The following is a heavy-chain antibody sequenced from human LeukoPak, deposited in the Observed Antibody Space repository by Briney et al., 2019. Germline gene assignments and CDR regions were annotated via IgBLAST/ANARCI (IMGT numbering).Heavy chain of an antibody. Sequence: SVKVSCKASGGTFSSYAISWVRQAPGQGLEWMGGIIPIFGTANYAQKFQGRVTITADESTSTAYMELSSLRSEDTAVYYGARDTESPPYYDFWSGYYDWGQGTLVTVSS. CDR3: ARDTESPPYYDFWSGYYD. D-gene: IGHD3-3*01. V-gene: IGHV1-69*13. J-gene: IGHJ4*02. CDR1: GGTFSSYA. CDR2: IIPIFGTA.